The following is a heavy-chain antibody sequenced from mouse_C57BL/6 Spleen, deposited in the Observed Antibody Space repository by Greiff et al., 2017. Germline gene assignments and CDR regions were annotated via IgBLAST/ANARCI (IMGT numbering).Heavy chain of an antibody. Sequence: VQLQQPGAELVQPGASVKVSCKASGYTFTSYWMHWVKQRPGQGLEWIGRIHPSDSDTNYNQKFKGKATLTVDKSSSTAYMQLSSLTSEDSAVYYCAIRGEYDYETWFAYWGQGTLVTVSA. CDR1: GYTFTSYW. V-gene: IGHV1-74*01. CDR2: IHPSDSDT. D-gene: IGHD2-4*01. J-gene: IGHJ3*01. CDR3: AIRGEYDYETWFAY.